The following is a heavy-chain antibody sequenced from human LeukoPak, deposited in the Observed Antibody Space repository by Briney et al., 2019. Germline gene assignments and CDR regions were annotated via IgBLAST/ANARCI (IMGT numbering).Heavy chain of an antibody. J-gene: IGHJ5*02. CDR3: ARDNSVGDSAWWFDP. D-gene: IGHD5-12*01. V-gene: IGHV1-46*01. CDR1: GYTFTSYY. Sequence: ASLKVSCKASGYTFTSYYMHWVRQAPGQGLEWMGLINPTGGSTGYAQKFQGRVTMTRDTSTSTDYMELSSLRSEDTAIYYCARDNSVGDSAWWFDPWGQGTLVTVSS. CDR2: INPTGGST.